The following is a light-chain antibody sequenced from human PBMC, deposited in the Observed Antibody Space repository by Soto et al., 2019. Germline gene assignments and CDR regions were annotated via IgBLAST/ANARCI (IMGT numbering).Light chain of an antibody. J-gene: IGKJ4*01. Sequence: EIVLTQSPATLSVSPGERATLTCRASQSVSSKLAWYQQTPGQAPRLLMYGASTRDTGIPDRLSGSGSGTDCTLTIRRLEPEDFAVYYCQQYGSSLTFGGGTKVDIK. CDR3: QQYGSSLT. CDR2: GAS. V-gene: IGKV3-20*01. CDR1: QSVSSK.